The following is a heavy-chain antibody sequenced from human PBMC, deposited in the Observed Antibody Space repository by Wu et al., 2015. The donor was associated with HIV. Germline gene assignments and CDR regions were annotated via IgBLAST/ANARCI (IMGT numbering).Heavy chain of an antibody. CDR1: GYSFNTHY. CDR3: ARNLFGRYDVIDM. D-gene: IGHD3-16*01. Sequence: LVQSGAEMKKPGASVNVSCKASGYSFNTHYLNWMRQAPGQGPEWMGLINPKGGITTYAQNFKGRVTMTSDTSTSTLYLEVNSLRSEDTAVYYCARNLFGRYDVIDMWGQGTMVIVSS. V-gene: IGHV1-46*02. CDR2: INPKGGIT. J-gene: IGHJ3*02.